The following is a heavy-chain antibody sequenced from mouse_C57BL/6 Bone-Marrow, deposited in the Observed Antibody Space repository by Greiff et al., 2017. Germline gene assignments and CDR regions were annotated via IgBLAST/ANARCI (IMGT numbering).Heavy chain of an antibody. CDR3: ARDPLYYYGSSFYAMDY. CDR2: ISYDGSN. V-gene: IGHV3-6*01. D-gene: IGHD1-1*01. CDR1: GYSITSGYY. J-gene: IGHJ4*01. Sequence: VQLKESGPGLVKPSQSLSLTCSVTGYSITSGYYWNWIRQFPGNKLEWMGYISYDGSNNYNPSFKNRISITRDTSKNQFFLKLNSVTTEDTATYYCARDPLYYYGSSFYAMDYWGQGTSVTVSS.